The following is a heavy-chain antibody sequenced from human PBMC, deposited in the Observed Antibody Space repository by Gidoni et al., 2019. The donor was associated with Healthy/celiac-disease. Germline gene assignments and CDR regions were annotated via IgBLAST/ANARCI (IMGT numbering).Heavy chain of an antibody. Sequence: EVQLVESGGGLVQPGRSLRLSCAASGFTFADYAIHWVRQAPGKGLEWVSGISGNSGSIGYADSVKGRFTISRDNAKNSLYLQMNSRRAEDTALYYCAKGGVVAFYYYYGMDVWGQGTTVTVSS. J-gene: IGHJ6*02. CDR2: ISGNSGSI. D-gene: IGHD2-15*01. CDR1: GFTFADYA. CDR3: AKGGVVAFYYYYGMDV. V-gene: IGHV3-9*01.